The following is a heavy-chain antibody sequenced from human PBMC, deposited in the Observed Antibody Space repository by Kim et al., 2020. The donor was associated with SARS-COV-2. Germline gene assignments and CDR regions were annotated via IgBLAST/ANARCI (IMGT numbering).Heavy chain of an antibody. CDR2: INHSGST. Sequence: SETLSLTCAVYGGSFSGYYWSWIRQPPGKGLEWIGEINHSGSTNYNPSLKSRVTISVDTSKNQFSLKLSSVTAADTAVYYCARRGTYYYDSSGYYGWFDPWGQGTLVTVSS. CDR3: ARRGTYYYDSSGYYGWFDP. CDR1: GGSFSGYY. D-gene: IGHD3-22*01. V-gene: IGHV4-34*01. J-gene: IGHJ5*02.